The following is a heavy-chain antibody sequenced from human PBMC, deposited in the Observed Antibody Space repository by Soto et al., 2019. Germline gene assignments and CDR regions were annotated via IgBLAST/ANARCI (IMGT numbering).Heavy chain of an antibody. CDR3: AKCRTLSKTGIDY. CDR1: GFTFSTYA. Sequence: PGESLKISCAASGFTFSTYAMSWVRQAPGKGLEWVSGISNSGGSTYYADSVKGRFTISRDSSKNTLYLQMNSLGAEDTAVYYCAKCRTLSKTGIDYWGQGTPVTVSS. V-gene: IGHV3-23*01. CDR2: ISNSGGST. J-gene: IGHJ4*02. D-gene: IGHD3-9*01.